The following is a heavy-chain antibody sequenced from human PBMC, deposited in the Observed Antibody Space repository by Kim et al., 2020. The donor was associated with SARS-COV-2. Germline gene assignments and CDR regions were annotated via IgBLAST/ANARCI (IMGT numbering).Heavy chain of an antibody. Sequence: SETLSLTCSVSGVSIRSSSYYWGWIRQSPEKGLEWIASMYFGGSARYNPSLKSRVTISLDTSKNQFSLNLNSVTAADTAMFYCVRHTRAAPIDSRGRGTLVPVSS. V-gene: IGHV4-39*01. CDR3: VRHTRAAPIDS. CDR1: GVSIRSSSYY. CDR2: MYFGGSA. J-gene: IGHJ5*01. D-gene: IGHD2-2*02.